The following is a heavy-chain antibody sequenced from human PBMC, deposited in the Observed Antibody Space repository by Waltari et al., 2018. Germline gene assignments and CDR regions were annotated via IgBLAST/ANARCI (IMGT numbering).Heavy chain of an antibody. CDR2: INPSGGST. CDR3: ARVGSSDWANFDY. D-gene: IGHD3-9*01. V-gene: IGHV1-46*01. J-gene: IGHJ4*02. CDR1: GYTFTRSY. Sequence: QVQLVQSGAEVKKPGASVKVSCKASGYTFTRSYMHWVRQAPGQGLEWMGIINPSGGSTSYEQKFQGRITMSRDTSTSTLYMELSSLRYEDTAVYYCARVGSSDWANFDYWGQGTLVTVSS.